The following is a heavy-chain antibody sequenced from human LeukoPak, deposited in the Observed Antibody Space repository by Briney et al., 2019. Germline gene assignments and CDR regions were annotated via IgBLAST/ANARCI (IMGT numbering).Heavy chain of an antibody. CDR1: GSPFTGYY. CDR3: AGVAYGRSSTRCYGGVDY. D-gene: IGHD2-2*01. V-gene: IGHV1-2*02. Sequence: GASVKASCKPSGSPFTGYYMHGVRQAPGQGLEWMGWSNPKSGSTEYAQKFQGRVTMTTATSISPATMGLRKLRSDDTAVYYCAGVAYGRSSTRCYGGVDYWGQGTLVTVSS. CDR2: SNPKSGST. J-gene: IGHJ4*02.